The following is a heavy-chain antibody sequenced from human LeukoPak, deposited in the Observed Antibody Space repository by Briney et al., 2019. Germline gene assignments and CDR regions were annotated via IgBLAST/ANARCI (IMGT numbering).Heavy chain of an antibody. J-gene: IGHJ6*03. V-gene: IGHV4-34*01. CDR2: INHSGST. CDR1: GGSFSGYY. CDR3: ARALQYYYYYMDV. Sequence: SSETLSLTCAVYGGSFSGYYWSWIRQPPGKGLEWIGEINHSGSTNYNPSLKSRVTISVDTSKNQFSLKLSSVTAADTAVYYCARALQYYYYYMDVWGKGTTVTVSS.